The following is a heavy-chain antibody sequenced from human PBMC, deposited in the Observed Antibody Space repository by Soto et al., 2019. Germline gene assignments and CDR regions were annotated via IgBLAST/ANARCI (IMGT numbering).Heavy chain of an antibody. CDR3: ATWTLPLSWNWLQSAAGKFDY. CDR2: ISSDGNNK. CDR1: EFSFNNYA. D-gene: IGHD5-12*01. J-gene: IGHJ4*02. Sequence: QVHLVESGGGVVRPGTSLRVSCSASEFSFNNYAVHWVRQAPGEGLEWVALISSDGNNKYYPDSVRGRFTISRDHSNNTVYLQMRSLRVDDTAVYYCATWTLPLSWNWLQSAAGKFDYWGQGTLVTVSS. V-gene: IGHV3-30-3*01.